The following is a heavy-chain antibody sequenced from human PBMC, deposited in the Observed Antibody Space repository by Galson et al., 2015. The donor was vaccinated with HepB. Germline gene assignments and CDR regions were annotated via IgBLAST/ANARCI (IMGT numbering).Heavy chain of an antibody. Sequence: SVKVSCKASGYIFTSYDISWVRQAPGQGLEWMGWISAYNGNTNYAQKFQGRVTMTTDTSTSTAYMELRGLRSDDTAVYYCASELVSQEDYYYGMDVWGQGTTVTVSS. CDR2: ISAYNGNT. J-gene: IGHJ6*02. CDR1: GYIFTSYD. CDR3: ASELVSQEDYYYGMDV. V-gene: IGHV1-18*01. D-gene: IGHD2-8*01.